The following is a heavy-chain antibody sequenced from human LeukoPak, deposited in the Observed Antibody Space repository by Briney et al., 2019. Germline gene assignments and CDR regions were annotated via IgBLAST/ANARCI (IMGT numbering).Heavy chain of an antibody. CDR1: GFTFSDYY. CDR2: ISGSGGST. V-gene: IGHV3-23*01. Sequence: GGSLRLSCAASGFTFSDYYMSWIRQAPGKGLEWVSAISGSGGSTYYADSVKGRFTISRDNSKNTLYLQMNSLRAEDTAVYYCARPTTRGVSAFDIWGQGTMVTVSS. CDR3: ARPTTRGVSAFDI. J-gene: IGHJ3*02. D-gene: IGHD3-10*01.